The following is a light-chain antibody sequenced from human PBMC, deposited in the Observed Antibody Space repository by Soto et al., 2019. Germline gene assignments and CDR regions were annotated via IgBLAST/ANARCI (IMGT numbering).Light chain of an antibody. CDR1: QYIANN. Sequence: EIVLTQSPATLSVSPGERATLSCRSSQYIANNLAWYQQRPGQAPRLLILGASARATGIPARFSGSGSGTEFTLTISSLQPDDFATYYCQQYSSYPWTFGQGTKVDIK. CDR3: QQYSSYPWT. CDR2: GAS. V-gene: IGKV3-15*01. J-gene: IGKJ1*01.